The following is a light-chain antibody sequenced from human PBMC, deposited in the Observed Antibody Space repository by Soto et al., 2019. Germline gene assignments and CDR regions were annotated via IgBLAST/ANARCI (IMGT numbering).Light chain of an antibody. CDR2: ATS. J-gene: IGKJ1*01. Sequence: DIQMTQSPSSLSASVGDRVTITCRASQNIRSYLNWYQQKPGKAPQLLIYATSSLQTGVPSRFRASGSGTDFSLGISDLQPEDSATYYCQQGYSSRWTSGRGTKVEI. CDR1: QNIRSY. V-gene: IGKV1-39*01. CDR3: QQGYSSRWT.